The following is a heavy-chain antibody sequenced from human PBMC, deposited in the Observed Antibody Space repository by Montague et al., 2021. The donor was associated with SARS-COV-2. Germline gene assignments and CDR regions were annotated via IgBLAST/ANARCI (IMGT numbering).Heavy chain of an antibody. Sequence: SLRLSCAASGFTFSSYALHWVRQAPGKGPEWVAVISYNGRKTQYXDSAKGRATISRDNSKNTLYLQVNSLRTDDTGVYYCAREPKPVGYSYGYTFFEYWGQGSLVTVSS. D-gene: IGHD5-18*01. CDR1: GFTFSSYA. CDR3: AREPKPVGYSYGYTFFEY. J-gene: IGHJ4*02. V-gene: IGHV3-30*03. CDR2: ISYNGRKT.